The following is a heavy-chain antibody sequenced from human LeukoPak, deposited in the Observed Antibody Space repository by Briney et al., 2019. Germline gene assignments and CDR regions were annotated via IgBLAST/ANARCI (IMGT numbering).Heavy chain of an antibody. D-gene: IGHD3-10*01. CDR2: ISGSGGST. J-gene: IGHJ4*02. CDR1: GFTFSSYA. CDR3: ANQHYGSGSLDY. Sequence: PGGSLRLSCAASGFTFSSYAMSWVRQAPGKGLEWVLAISGSGGSTYYADSVKGRFTISRDNSKNTLYLQMNSLRAEDTAVYYCANQHYGSGSLDYWGQGTLVTVSS. V-gene: IGHV3-23*01.